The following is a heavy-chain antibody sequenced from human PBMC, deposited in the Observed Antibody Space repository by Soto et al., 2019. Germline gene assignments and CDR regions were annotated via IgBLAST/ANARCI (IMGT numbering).Heavy chain of an antibody. J-gene: IGHJ3*02. CDR1: GYPFTGYY. Sequence: GSVKVYFKASGYPFTGYYMHLVRQAPGQGLEWIGWINPNSGGTNYAQKFQGRVTMTRDTSISTAYMELSRLRSDDTAVYYCARDRRLYYYDSSGSNPIDAFDIWGQGTMVTVSS. CDR2: INPNSGGT. V-gene: IGHV1-2*02. D-gene: IGHD3-22*01. CDR3: ARDRRLYYYDSSGSNPIDAFDI.